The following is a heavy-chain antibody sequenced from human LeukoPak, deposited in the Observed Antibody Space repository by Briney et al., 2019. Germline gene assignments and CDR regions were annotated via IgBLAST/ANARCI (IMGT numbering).Heavy chain of an antibody. CDR1: GFTFSSYA. Sequence: GRSLRLSCAAPGFTFSSYAMHWVRQAPGKGLEWVALISYDGAKEYYADSLKGRFTIPRDNSRNTLYLQMNSLRAEDTAVYYCAIGAPYRGSYLPDYWGQGTLVTVSS. CDR2: ISYDGAKE. CDR3: AIGAPYRGSYLPDY. J-gene: IGHJ4*02. V-gene: IGHV3-30*07. D-gene: IGHD1-26*01.